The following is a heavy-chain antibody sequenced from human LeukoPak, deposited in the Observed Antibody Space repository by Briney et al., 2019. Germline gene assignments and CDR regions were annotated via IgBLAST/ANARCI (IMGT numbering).Heavy chain of an antibody. J-gene: IGHJ6*03. CDR2: ISSSSSYI. Sequence: SGGSLRLSCAASGFTFSSYSMNWVRQAPGKGLEWVSSISSSSSYIYYADSVKGRFTISRDNAKNSLYLQMNSLRAEDTAVYYCARDGAGYYYYMDVWGKGTTVTVSS. D-gene: IGHD3-16*01. CDR3: ARDGAGYYYYMDV. V-gene: IGHV3-21*01. CDR1: GFTFSSYS.